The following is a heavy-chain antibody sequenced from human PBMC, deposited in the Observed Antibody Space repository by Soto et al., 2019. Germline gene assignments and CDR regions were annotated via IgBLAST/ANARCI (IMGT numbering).Heavy chain of an antibody. J-gene: IGHJ3*02. Sequence: QAQLVQSGAEVKKTGASANISCKASGYTFTRYNIHWVRQAPGQGLEWMGIIDTRGGSADYTRRFQGRVTMTRDTSTGTVYMELSSLGSEDTAVYYCARDLPRDLVRGSFDIWGQGTLVTVSS. CDR1: GYTFTRYN. CDR3: ARDLPRDLVRGSFDI. V-gene: IGHV1-46*01. CDR2: IDTRGGSA. D-gene: IGHD3-10*02.